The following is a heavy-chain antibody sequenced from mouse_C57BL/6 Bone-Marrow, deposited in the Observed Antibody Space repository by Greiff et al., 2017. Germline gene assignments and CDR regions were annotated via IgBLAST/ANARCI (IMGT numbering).Heavy chain of an antibody. Sequence: VQLQQSGAELVRPGASVKLSCTASGFNIKDDYMHWVKQRPEQGLEWIGWIDPENGDTKYASKFQGKATITADTSSNTAYLQLSSLTSEDTAVYYGTSYYYGSSYFDYWGQGTTLTVSS. CDR3: TSYYYGSSYFDY. CDR2: IDPENGDT. CDR1: GFNIKDDY. D-gene: IGHD1-1*01. J-gene: IGHJ2*01. V-gene: IGHV14-4*01.